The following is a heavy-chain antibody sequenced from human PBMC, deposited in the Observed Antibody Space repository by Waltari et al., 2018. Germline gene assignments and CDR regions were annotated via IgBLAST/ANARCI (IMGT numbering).Heavy chain of an antibody. CDR2: INSSSSNI. D-gene: IGHD6-19*01. CDR1: GFTFSSYS. J-gene: IGHJ4*02. Sequence: EVQLVESGGGLVKPGGSLRLSCAASGFTFSSYSMNWVRQAPGKGLEWVSSINSSSSNIYYSSSVKGRFTIARDNAKNSLYLQMNSVRAEDTAVYYCARGGMTVAGTVDYWGQGTLVTVSS. CDR3: ARGGMTVAGTVDY. V-gene: IGHV3-21*01.